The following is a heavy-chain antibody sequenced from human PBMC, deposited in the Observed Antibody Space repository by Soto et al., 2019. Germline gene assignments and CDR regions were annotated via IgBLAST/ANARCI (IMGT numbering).Heavy chain of an antibody. Sequence: ASVKVSCKASGYTFTSYYMHWVRQAPGQGLEWMGIINPSGGSTSYAQKFQGRVTMTRDTSTSTVYMELSSLRSEDTAVYYCARAQPADVLRGWFDPWGQGTLVTVSS. D-gene: IGHD2-2*01. CDR1: GYTFTSYY. V-gene: IGHV1-46*01. CDR3: ARAQPADVLRGWFDP. CDR2: INPSGGST. J-gene: IGHJ5*02.